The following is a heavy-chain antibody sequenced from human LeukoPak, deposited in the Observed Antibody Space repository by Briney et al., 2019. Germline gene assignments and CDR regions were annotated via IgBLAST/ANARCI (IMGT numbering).Heavy chain of an antibody. CDR3: ARNGYMVRGVKYYYYYMDV. CDR1: GGSISSYY. CDR2: IHTSGST. Sequence: SETLSLTCTVSGGSISSYYWSWIRQPAGKGLEWIGRIHTSGSTNYNPSLKSRVTMSVDTSKNQFSLKLSSVTAADTAVYYCARNGYMVRGVKYYYYYMDVWGKGTTVTVSS. D-gene: IGHD3-10*01. V-gene: IGHV4-4*07. J-gene: IGHJ6*03.